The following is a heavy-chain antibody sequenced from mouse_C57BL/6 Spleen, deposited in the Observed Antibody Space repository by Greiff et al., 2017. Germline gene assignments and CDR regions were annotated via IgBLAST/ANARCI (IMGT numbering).Heavy chain of an antibody. V-gene: IGHV1-54*01. CDR2: INPGSGST. CDR1: GYAFTNYL. CDR3: ARSGGHRPFAY. D-gene: IGHD3-1*01. J-gene: IGHJ2*01. Sequence: QVQLQQSGAELVRPGTSVKVSCKASGYAFTNYLIEWVKQRPGQGLEWIGVINPGSGSTNYNEKFKGKATLTADKSSSTAYMQLSSLTSEDSAVYFCARSGGHRPFAYWGQGTTLTVSS.